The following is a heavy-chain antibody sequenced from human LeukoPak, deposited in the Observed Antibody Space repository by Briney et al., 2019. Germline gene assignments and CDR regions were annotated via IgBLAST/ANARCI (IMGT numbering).Heavy chain of an antibody. D-gene: IGHD3-22*01. V-gene: IGHV4-59*08. Sequence: SETLSLTCTVSGGSISTYYWSWIRQPPGKGLEWIGYIYYSGSTNYNPSLKSRVTISADTSKNQFSLKLNSVTAADTAVYYCARHGYPGRYLIDYWGQGSLVTVSS. J-gene: IGHJ4*02. CDR3: ARHGYPGRYLIDY. CDR2: IYYSGST. CDR1: GGSISTYY.